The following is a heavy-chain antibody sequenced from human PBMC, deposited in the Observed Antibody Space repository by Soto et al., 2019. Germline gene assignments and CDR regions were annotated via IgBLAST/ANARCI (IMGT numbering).Heavy chain of an antibody. CDR3: ADTADGSWSYFERKLDY. Sequence: QITLKESGPTLVKPTQTLTLTCTFSGFSLSNSGVGVGWIRQPPGKALEWLAVIYWDDDKRYSPSLKTRLTITNDSFKDRVVLRMTNMDPVDTATYSRADTADGSWSYFERKLDYWGQETLVIVSS. CDR1: GFSLSNSGVG. V-gene: IGHV2-5*02. CDR2: IYWDDDK. D-gene: IGHD3-10*01. J-gene: IGHJ4*02.